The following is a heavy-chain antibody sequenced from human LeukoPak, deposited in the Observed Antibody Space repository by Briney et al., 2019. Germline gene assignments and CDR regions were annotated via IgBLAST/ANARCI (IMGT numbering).Heavy chain of an antibody. V-gene: IGHV4-34*01. CDR3: ARHSQYYYGSGSWRAFDY. Sequence: PSETLSLTCAVYGGSFSGYYWSWIRQPPGKGLEWIGEINHSGSTNYNPSLKSRVTISVDTSKNQFSLKLSSVTAADTAVYYCARHSQYYYGSGSWRAFDYWGQGTLVTVSS. D-gene: IGHD3-10*01. CDR1: GGSFSGYY. J-gene: IGHJ4*02. CDR2: INHSGST.